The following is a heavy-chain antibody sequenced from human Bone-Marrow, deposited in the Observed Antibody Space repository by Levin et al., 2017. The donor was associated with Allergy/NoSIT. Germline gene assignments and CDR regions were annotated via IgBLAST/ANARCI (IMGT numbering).Heavy chain of an antibody. CDR1: GYTFNNFG. D-gene: IGHD3-22*01. V-gene: IGHV1-18*01. Sequence: PGESLKISCKASGYTFNNFGISWVRQAPGQGLEWMGWIDTYKFKTTYAHKFQGRVTMSTDTSTSTAYMELKSLKSDDTAVYYCARDLYYDESSDYPPELFDYWGQGTLVTVSS. J-gene: IGHJ4*02. CDR2: IDTYKFKT. CDR3: ARDLYYDESSDYPPELFDY.